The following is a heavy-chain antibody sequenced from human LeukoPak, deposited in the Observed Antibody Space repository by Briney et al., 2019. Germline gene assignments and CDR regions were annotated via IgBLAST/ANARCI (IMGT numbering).Heavy chain of an antibody. V-gene: IGHV3-48*01. J-gene: IGHJ4*02. D-gene: IGHD3-22*01. CDR1: GFTFSSYS. CDR2: ISSSSSTI. CDR3: ARWGYYYDSSGYPYYFDY. Sequence: PGGSLRLSCAASGFTFSSYSMNWVRQAPGKGLEWVSYISSSSSTIYYADSVKGRFTISRDNAKNSLYLQMNSLRAEDTAVYYCARWGYYYDSSGYPYYFDYWGQGTLVTVSS.